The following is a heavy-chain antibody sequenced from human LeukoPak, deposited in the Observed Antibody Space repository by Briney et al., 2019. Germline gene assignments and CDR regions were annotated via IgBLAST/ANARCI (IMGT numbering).Heavy chain of an antibody. CDR1: GGSTSSGDYY. J-gene: IGHJ4*02. Sequence: SQTLSLTCTVSGGSTSSGDYYWSWIRQPPGKGLEWIGYIYYSGSTYYNPSLKSRVTISVDTSKNQFSLKLSSVTAADTAVYYCASVSGSGSYFSCWGQGTLVTVSS. D-gene: IGHD3-10*01. CDR2: IYYSGST. V-gene: IGHV4-30-4*01. CDR3: ASVSGSGSYFSC.